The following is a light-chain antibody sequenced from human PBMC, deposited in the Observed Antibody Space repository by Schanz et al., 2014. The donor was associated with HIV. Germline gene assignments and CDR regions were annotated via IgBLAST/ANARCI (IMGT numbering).Light chain of an antibody. CDR2: GAS. CDR1: QSISIN. V-gene: IGKV3-15*01. J-gene: IGKJ3*01. CDR3: PQYSSPTT. Sequence: EIVMTQSPATLSVSPGERVTLSCRARQSISINLAWYQQKSGQAPRLLIYGASSRATGTPARFSGSGSGTEFSLTISSLEPEDFALYYCPQYSSPTTFGPGTTVDIK.